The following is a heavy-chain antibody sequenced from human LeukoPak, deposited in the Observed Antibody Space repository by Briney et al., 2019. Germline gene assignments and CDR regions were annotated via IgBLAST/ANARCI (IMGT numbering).Heavy chain of an antibody. CDR2: INGDGSGT. J-gene: IGHJ3*01. CDR1: GFTFSGYW. V-gene: IGHV3-74*01. CDR3: ARATSTNAFDF. Sequence: GGSLRLSCAASGFTFSGYWMFRVRQAPGKGLVWVSRINGDGSGTSYADSVKGRFTISRDNDKNTVYLQMNSLRAEDTAVYYCARATSTNAFDFWGHGTMVTVSS.